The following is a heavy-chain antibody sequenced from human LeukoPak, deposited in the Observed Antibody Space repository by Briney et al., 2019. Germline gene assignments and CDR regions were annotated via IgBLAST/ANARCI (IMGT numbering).Heavy chain of an antibody. D-gene: IGHD6-13*01. CDR2: ISHSGTT. CDR1: GGSISSSW. CDR3: TTACGYSRD. J-gene: IGHJ4*02. Sequence: SGTLSLTCAVSGGSISSSWWSWVRQPPGKGLEWIGEISHSGTTNYNPSLKSRVSISVDKSKNQFSLELSSVTAADTAVYYCTTACGYSRDWGQGTLVTVSS. V-gene: IGHV4-4*02.